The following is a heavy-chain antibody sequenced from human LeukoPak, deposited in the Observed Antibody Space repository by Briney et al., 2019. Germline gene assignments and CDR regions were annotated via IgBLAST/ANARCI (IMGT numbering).Heavy chain of an antibody. CDR1: GFTVSDNY. Sequence: GGSLRLSCAVSGFTVSDNYMSWVRQAPGKGLEWVSLIYSGDTTLYADSVKGRFTISRDISKNTLYLQMNSLRAEDTAVYYCARDRGGAYDFWSGYYTGYFDYWGQGTLVPVSS. D-gene: IGHD3-3*01. V-gene: IGHV3-53*01. CDR3: ARDRGGAYDFWSGYYTGYFDY. J-gene: IGHJ4*02. CDR2: IYSGDTT.